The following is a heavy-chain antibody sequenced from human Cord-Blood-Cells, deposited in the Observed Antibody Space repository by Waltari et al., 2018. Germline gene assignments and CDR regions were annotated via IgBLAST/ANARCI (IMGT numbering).Heavy chain of an antibody. CDR3: ARDKGIRYSGSYYAFDI. Sequence: QVQLVQSGAAVKKPGASVTVSFKAPGYPFTGYHMHRVLPAPGQGLEWMGWINPNSGGTNYAQKFQGRVTMTRDTSISTAYMELSRLRSDDTAVYYCARDKGIRYSGSYYAFDIWGQGTMVTVSS. CDR2: INPNSGGT. J-gene: IGHJ3*02. V-gene: IGHV1-2*02. D-gene: IGHD1-26*01. CDR1: GYPFTGYH.